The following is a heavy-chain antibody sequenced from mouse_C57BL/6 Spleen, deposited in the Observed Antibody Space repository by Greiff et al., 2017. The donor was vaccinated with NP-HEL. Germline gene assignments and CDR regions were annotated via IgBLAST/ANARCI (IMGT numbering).Heavy chain of an antibody. CDR2: IYPGDGDT. J-gene: IGHJ1*03. V-gene: IGHV1-80*01. Sequence: VQLQQSGAELVKPGASVKISCKASGYAFSSYWMNWVKQRPGKGLEWIGQIYPGDGDTNYNGKFKGKATLTADKSSSTAYMQLSSLTSEDSAVYFCARRGANYYGSSFHWYFDVWGTGTTVTVSS. CDR1: GYAFSSYW. D-gene: IGHD1-1*01. CDR3: ARRGANYYGSSFHWYFDV.